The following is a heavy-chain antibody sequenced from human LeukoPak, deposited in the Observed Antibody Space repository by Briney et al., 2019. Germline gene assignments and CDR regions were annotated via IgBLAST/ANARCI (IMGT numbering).Heavy chain of an antibody. CDR2: IYYSGST. CDR1: GGSVSGGSYY. D-gene: IGHD3-10*01. CDR3: ARENLWFGELIPFDP. V-gene: IGHV4-61*01. Sequence: PSETLSLTCTVSGGSVSGGSYYWSWIRQPPGKGLEWIGYIYYSGSTNYNPSLKSRVTISVDTSKNQFSLKLSSVTAADTAVYYCARENLWFGELIPFDPWGQGTLVTVSS. J-gene: IGHJ5*02.